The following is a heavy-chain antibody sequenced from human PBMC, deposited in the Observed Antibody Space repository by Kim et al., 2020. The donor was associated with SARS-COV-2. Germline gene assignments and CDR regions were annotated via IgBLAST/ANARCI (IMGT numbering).Heavy chain of an antibody. CDR2: ISGSGSAI. V-gene: IGHV3-48*03. CDR1: GFTFSSYD. D-gene: IGHD2-15*01. J-gene: IGHJ6*02. CDR3: ATSACSGGGCYSAHTAYRYYSMDV. Sequence: GGSLRLSCAASGFTFSSYDMNWVRQVPGKGLEWVSSISGSGSAISYPDSVKGRFAISRDNAKNSLYLQMNSLRAEDTAVYYCATSACSGGGCYSAHTAYRYYSMDVWGQGTTVTVSS.